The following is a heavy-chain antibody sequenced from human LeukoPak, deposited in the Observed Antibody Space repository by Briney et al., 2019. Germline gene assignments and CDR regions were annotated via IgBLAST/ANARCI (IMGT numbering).Heavy chain of an antibody. V-gene: IGHV5-51*01. CDR3: ARHGVISGSYQTPPAPGPAEYNWFDP. D-gene: IGHD1-26*01. CDR2: IYPGDSDT. CDR1: GYSFTSYW. Sequence: GEPLKISCKGSGYSFTSYWIGWVRQLPGKGLEWMGIIYPGDSDTRYSPSFQGQVTISADKSISTAYLQWSSLKASDTAMYYCARHGVISGSYQTPPAPGPAEYNWFDPWGQGTLVTVSS. J-gene: IGHJ5*02.